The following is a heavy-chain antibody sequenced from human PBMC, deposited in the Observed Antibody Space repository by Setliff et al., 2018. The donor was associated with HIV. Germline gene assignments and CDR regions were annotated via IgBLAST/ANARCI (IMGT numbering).Heavy chain of an antibody. Sequence: AETLSLTCSVSGGSISSYYWSWIRQPPGKGLEWIGYIYYSGSTNYNPSLKNRVTISIDTSKKQFSLNLSSVTAADTAVYYCARDAGGSVGNYYFDYWGQGTLVTVSS. CDR1: GGSISSYY. CDR3: ARDAGGSVGNYYFDY. D-gene: IGHD2-15*01. J-gene: IGHJ4*02. V-gene: IGHV4-59*01. CDR2: IYYSGST.